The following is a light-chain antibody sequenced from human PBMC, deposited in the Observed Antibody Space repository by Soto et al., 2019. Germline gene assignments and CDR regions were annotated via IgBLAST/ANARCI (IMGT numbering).Light chain of an antibody. CDR3: QQYYTTPRT. CDR2: WAS. V-gene: IGKV4-1*01. J-gene: IGKJ1*01. CDR1: QSVLYSSNNKNY. Sequence: DVVMTQSPASLTVSLGEMATIHCKSNQSVLYSSNNKNYLSWYQQKPGQPPKLLIHWASTRESGVPDRFSGSGSGTEFTLTISSLQAEDVAVYYCQQYYTTPRTFGQGTRVEIK.